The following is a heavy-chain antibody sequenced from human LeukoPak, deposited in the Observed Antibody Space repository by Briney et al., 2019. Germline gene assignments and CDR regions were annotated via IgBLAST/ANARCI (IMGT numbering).Heavy chain of an antibody. D-gene: IGHD5-12*01. CDR1: GGSISSYY. V-gene: IGHV4-4*07. CDR2: IYTSGST. Sequence: SETLSLTCTVSGGSISSYYWSWIRQPAGKGLEWIGSIYTSGSTNYNPSLKSRVTMSVDTSKNQFSLKLSSMTAADTAVYYCARGILGYSGYDLVRRHREYYYYGMDVWGQGTTVTVSS. J-gene: IGHJ6*02. CDR3: ARGILGYSGYDLVRRHREYYYYGMDV.